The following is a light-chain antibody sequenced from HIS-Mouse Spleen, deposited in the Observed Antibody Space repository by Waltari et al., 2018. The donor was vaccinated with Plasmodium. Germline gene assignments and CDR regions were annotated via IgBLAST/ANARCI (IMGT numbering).Light chain of an antibody. V-gene: IGKV3-15*01. CDR3: QQYNNWSFT. CDR1: QMVSSN. CDR2: GAS. Sequence: EIVMTQSPATLSVSPGERATLSCSASQMVSSNLAWYQQKPGQPPGRLIYGASTRATGIPGSFSGSGAGTEFTLTISSLQSEDFAVYYYQQYNNWSFTFGPGTKVDIK. J-gene: IGKJ3*01.